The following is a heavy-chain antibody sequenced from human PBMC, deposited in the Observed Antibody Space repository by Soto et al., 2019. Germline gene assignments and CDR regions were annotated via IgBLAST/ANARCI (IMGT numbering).Heavy chain of an antibody. D-gene: IGHD3-9*01. V-gene: IGHV5-51*01. CDR2: IYPGDSDT. Sequence: GESLKISCNGSGYSFTIYCIGWVLRMPGKGLEWMGIIYPGDSDTRYSPSFQGQVTISADKSISTAYLQWSSLKASDTAMYYCARIPHDILTGYYSYYFDSWGQGTLVTVSS. CDR1: GYSFTIYC. J-gene: IGHJ4*02. CDR3: ARIPHDILTGYYSYYFDS.